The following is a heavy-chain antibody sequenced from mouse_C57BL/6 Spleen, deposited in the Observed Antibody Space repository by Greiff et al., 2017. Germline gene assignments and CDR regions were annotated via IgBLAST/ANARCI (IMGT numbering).Heavy chain of an antibody. Sequence: VQRVESGAELVKPGASVKLSCKASGYTFTSYWMHWVKQRPGQGLEWIGMIHPNSGSTNYNQKFKSKATLTVDKSSSTAYMQLSSLTSGDSAVYYCAREGILRGFAYWGQGTLVTVSA. CDR3: AREGILRGFAY. J-gene: IGHJ3*01. CDR1: GYTFTSYW. V-gene: IGHV1-64*01. D-gene: IGHD1-1*01. CDR2: IHPNSGST.